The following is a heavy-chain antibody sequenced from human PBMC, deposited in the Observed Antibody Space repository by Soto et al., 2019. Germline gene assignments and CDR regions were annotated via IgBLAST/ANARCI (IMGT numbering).Heavy chain of an antibody. D-gene: IGHD3-9*01. J-gene: IGHJ6*03. V-gene: IGHV2-5*02. CDR2: IYWDDDK. Sequence: SGPTLVNPTQTLTLTCTFSGFSLSTSGVGVGWIRQPPGKALEWLALIYWDDDKRYSPSLKSRLTITKDTSKNQVVLTMTNMDAVDTETYYCADTNLIRFFGWFSGGEVYYYYYMDGWGNGTTVTVSS. CDR3: ADTNLIRFFGWFSGGEVYYYYYMDG. CDR1: GFSLSTSGVG.